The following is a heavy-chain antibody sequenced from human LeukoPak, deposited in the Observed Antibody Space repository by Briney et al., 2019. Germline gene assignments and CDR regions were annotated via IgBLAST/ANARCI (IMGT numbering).Heavy chain of an antibody. CDR2: IIPIFGTA. J-gene: IGHJ6*03. CDR1: GGTFSSYA. V-gene: IGHV1-69*13. D-gene: IGHD4-17*01. CDR3: ARANGDSNSRYYYYMDV. Sequence: ASVKVSCKASGGTFSSYAISWVRQAPGQGLEWMGGIIPIFGTANYAQKFQGRVTITADESTSTAYMELSSLRSEDTAVYYCARANGDSNSRYYYYMDVWSKGTTVTISS.